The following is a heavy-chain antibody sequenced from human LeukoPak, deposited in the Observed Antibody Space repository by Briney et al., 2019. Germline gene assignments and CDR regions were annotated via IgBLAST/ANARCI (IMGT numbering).Heavy chain of an antibody. D-gene: IGHD6-19*01. J-gene: IGHJ4*02. Sequence: PGGSLRLSCAASGFTFSDYYMSWIRQAPGKGLEWVSYISSSGSTIYYADSVKGRFTISRDNAKNSLYLQMNSLRAEDTAVYYCAREDKGGSRWYRAFFDYWGQGTLVTVSS. CDR3: AREDKGGSRWYRAFFDY. V-gene: IGHV3-11*04. CDR1: GFTFSDYY. CDR2: ISSSGSTI.